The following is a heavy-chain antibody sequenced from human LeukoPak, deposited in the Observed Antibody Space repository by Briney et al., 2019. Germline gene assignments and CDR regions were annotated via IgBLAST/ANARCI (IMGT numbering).Heavy chain of an antibody. CDR1: GFNFSNAW. CDR2: IRSKNEGGTT. Sequence: GGSLRLSCAASGFNFSNAWMSWVRQAPGKGLEWVGHIRSKNEGGTTDYAAPVKGRFTISRDDSKNTLYLQIRSPKTEDTAVYYCATGGSIAAHWGQGTLVTVSS. CDR3: ATGGSIAAH. V-gene: IGHV3-15*01. D-gene: IGHD6-6*01. J-gene: IGHJ4*02.